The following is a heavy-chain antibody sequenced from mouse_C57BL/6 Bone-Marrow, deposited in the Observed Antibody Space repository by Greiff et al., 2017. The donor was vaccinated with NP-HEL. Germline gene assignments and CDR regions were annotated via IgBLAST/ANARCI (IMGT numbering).Heavy chain of an antibody. V-gene: IGHV2-9-1*01. J-gene: IGHJ1*03. CDR2: IWTGGGT. CDR3: ARNYYGSSYDWYFDV. D-gene: IGHD1-1*01. CDR1: GFSSTSYA. Sequence: VKLVESGPGLVAPSQSLSITCTVSGFSSTSYAISWVRQPPGKGLEWLGVIWTGGGTNYNSALKSRLSISKDNSKSQVFLKMNSLQTDDTARYYCARNYYGSSYDWYFDVWGTGTTVTVSS.